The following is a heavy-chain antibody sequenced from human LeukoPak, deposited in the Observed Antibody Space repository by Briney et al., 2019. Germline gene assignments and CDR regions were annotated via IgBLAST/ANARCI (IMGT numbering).Heavy chain of an antibody. CDR1: GYSFTSYW. CDR3: ARASAGDTTPFDY. V-gene: IGHV5-51*01. Sequence: GGSLKISCKGSGYSFTSYWIGWVRQMPGKGLEWMGTIYPGDSDTRYSPSFQGQVTISADKSISTAYLQWSSLKASDTAMYYCARASAGDTTPFDYWGQGTLVTVSS. D-gene: IGHD3-16*01. J-gene: IGHJ4*02. CDR2: IYPGDSDT.